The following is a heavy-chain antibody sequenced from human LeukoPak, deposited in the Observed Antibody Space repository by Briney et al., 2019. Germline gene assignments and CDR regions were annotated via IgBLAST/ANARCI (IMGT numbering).Heavy chain of an antibody. CDR1: EFTFSSYS. J-gene: IGHJ4*02. V-gene: IGHV3-43*02. CDR3: AKEGYSYGYYFDY. D-gene: IGHD5-18*01. Sequence: PGGSLRLSCAASEFTFSSYSMNWVRQAPGKGLQWVSLISGLGGSTYYADSVKGRFTISRDNSKNSLYLQMNSLRTEDTALYYCAKEGYSYGYYFDYWGQGTLVTVSS. CDR2: ISGLGGST.